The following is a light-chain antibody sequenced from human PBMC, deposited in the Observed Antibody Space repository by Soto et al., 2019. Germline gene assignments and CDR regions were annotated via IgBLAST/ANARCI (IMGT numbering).Light chain of an antibody. V-gene: IGKV3-20*01. CDR2: GTS. J-gene: IGKJ2*01. Sequence: EIVLTQSPGTLSLSPGERATLSCRASQSVSGTSLAWYQQKPGQAPRLLISGTSTRATGIPDRFSGSGSGTDFTLTISRLEPEDFAVYYCQQFGGSPMYTFGQGTTLEIK. CDR3: QQFGGSPMYT. CDR1: QSVSGTS.